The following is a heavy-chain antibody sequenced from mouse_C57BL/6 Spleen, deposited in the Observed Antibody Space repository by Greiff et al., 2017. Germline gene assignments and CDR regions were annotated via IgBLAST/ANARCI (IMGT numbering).Heavy chain of an antibody. V-gene: IGHV5-6*01. CDR1: GFTFSSYG. CDR3: ARPSYGYDDGSYAMDY. CDR2: ISSGGSYT. J-gene: IGHJ4*01. Sequence: EVNVVESGGDLVKPGGSLKLSCAASGFTFSSYGMSWVRQTPDKRLEWVATISSGGSYTYYPDSVKGRFTISRDNAKNTLYLQMSSLKSEDTSMYYCARPSYGYDDGSYAMDYWGQGTSVTVSS. D-gene: IGHD2-9*01.